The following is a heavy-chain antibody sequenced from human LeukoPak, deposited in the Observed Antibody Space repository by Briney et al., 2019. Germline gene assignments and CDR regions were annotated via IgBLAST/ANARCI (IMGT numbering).Heavy chain of an antibody. Sequence: SETLSLTCTVSGGSISSYYWSWIRQPPGKGLEWIGYIYYSGSTNYNPSLKSRVTISVDTSKNQFSLKLSSVTAADTAVYCCARIGLLWFGESPYYFDYWGQGTLVTVSS. D-gene: IGHD3-10*01. J-gene: IGHJ4*02. CDR2: IYYSGST. CDR3: ARIGLLWFGESPYYFDY. CDR1: GGSISSYY. V-gene: IGHV4-59*08.